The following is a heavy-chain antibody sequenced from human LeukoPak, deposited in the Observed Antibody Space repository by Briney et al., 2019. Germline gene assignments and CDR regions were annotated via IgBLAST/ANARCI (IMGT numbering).Heavy chain of an antibody. J-gene: IGHJ3*02. CDR3: ARDHPDYGDFTDAFDI. Sequence: SETLSLTCTVSGGSISSGGYYWSWIRQHPGKGLEWIGYIYYSGSTYYNPSLKSRVTMSVDTSKNQFSLKLSSVTAADTAVYYCARDHPDYGDFTDAFDIWGQGTMVTVSS. V-gene: IGHV4-31*03. D-gene: IGHD4-17*01. CDR2: IYYSGST. CDR1: GGSISSGGYY.